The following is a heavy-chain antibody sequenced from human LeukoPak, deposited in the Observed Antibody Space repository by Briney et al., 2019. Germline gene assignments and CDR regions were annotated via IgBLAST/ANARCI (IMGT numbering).Heavy chain of an antibody. CDR2: IYYSGST. CDR3: ARVNAPGGRTRPFDY. J-gene: IGHJ4*02. Sequence: SETLSLTCTVSGVSISSSSYYWGWLRQPPGKGLEWIGSIYYSGSTYYNASLKNRVTISVDTSRNEFFLKLRSVTAADTAVYYCARVNAPGGRTRPFDYWGQGTLVAVSS. D-gene: IGHD3-16*01. V-gene: IGHV4-39*07. CDR1: GVSISSSSYY.